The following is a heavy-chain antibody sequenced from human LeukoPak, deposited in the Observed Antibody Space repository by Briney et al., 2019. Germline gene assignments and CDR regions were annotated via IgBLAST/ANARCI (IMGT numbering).Heavy chain of an antibody. CDR3: ARGSKRITIFGVVMGTPILLFDV. CDR2: IYHSGST. V-gene: IGHV4-4*02. Sequence: PSGTLSLTCAVSGGSISSSNWWSWVRQPPGKGLEWIGEIYHSGSTNYNPSLKSRVTISVDKSKNQFSLKLSSVTAADTAVYYCARGSKRITIFGVVMGTPILLFDVWGKGTTVTVSS. CDR1: GGSISSSNW. D-gene: IGHD3-3*01. J-gene: IGHJ6*04.